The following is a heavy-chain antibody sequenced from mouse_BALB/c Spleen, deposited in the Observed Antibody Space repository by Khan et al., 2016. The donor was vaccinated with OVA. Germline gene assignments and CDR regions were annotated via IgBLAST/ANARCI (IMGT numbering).Heavy chain of an antibody. V-gene: IGHV3-8*02. D-gene: IGHD2-12*01. J-gene: IGHJ3*01. CDR2: MIYSGNT. CDR1: GDSITSGY. CDR3: ARTAYRDACAY. Sequence: EVQLQESGPSLVKPSQTLSLTCSVTGDSITSGYWSWIRKFPGNKLEYMGYMIYSGNTYYNPSLNSRISITRHTSKNQYYLQLNSVTTEDTATYYGARTAYRDACAYWGQGTLVTVSA.